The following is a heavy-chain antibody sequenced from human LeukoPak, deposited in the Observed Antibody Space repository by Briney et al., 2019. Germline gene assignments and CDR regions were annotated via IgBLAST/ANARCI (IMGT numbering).Heavy chain of an antibody. D-gene: IGHD1-26*01. CDR3: AREPPGRSPPD. CDR2: IYSGGST. J-gene: IGHJ4*02. V-gene: IGHV3-66*02. Sequence: GGSLRLSCAASGFTVSSNYMSWVRQAPGKGLEWVSVIYSGGSTYYADSVKGRFTISRDNSKNTLYLQMNSLRAEDTAVYYCAREPPGRSPPDWGQGTLVTVSS. CDR1: GFTVSSNY.